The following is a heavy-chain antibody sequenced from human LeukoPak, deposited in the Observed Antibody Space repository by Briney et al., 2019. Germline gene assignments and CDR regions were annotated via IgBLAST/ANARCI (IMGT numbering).Heavy chain of an antibody. Sequence: GGSLRLSCAASGFTVSSNYMSWVRQAPGKGLEWVSVIYSGGSTYYADSVKGRFTISRDNSKNTLYLQMNSLRAEDTAVYYCAKGGIAASKPSGFFDYWGQGTLVTVSS. J-gene: IGHJ4*02. CDR3: AKGGIAASKPSGFFDY. CDR2: IYSGGST. D-gene: IGHD6-13*01. V-gene: IGHV3-66*01. CDR1: GFTVSSNY.